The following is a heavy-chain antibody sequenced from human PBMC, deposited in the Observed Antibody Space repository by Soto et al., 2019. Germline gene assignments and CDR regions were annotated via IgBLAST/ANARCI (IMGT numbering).Heavy chain of an antibody. CDR3: ARVKLWELLDDGMDV. Sequence: PGGSLRLSCAASGFTFSSYGMHWVRQAPGKGLEWVAVIWYDGSNKYYADSVKGRFTISRDNSKNTLYLQMNSLRAEDTAVYYCARVKLWELLDDGMDVWGQGTTVTVSS. CDR2: IWYDGSNK. CDR1: GFTFSSYG. V-gene: IGHV3-33*01. J-gene: IGHJ6*02. D-gene: IGHD1-26*01.